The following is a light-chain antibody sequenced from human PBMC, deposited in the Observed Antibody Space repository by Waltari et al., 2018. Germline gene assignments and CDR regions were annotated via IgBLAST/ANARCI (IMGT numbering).Light chain of an antibody. CDR2: GAS. J-gene: IGKJ5*01. Sequence: DIVLPQSRGTLSLSTGERAPPSCRASQSVSSSYLAWYQQKPGQAPRLLIYGASSRATGIPDRFSGSWSGTDFTLTISRLEPEDFAVYYCQQYGSSPAITFGQGTRLEIK. CDR1: QSVSSSY. V-gene: IGKV3-20*01. CDR3: QQYGSSPAIT.